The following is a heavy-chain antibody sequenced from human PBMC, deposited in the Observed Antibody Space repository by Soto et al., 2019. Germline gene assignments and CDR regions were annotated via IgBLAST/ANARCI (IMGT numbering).Heavy chain of an antibody. CDR3: ARGRWSGWPFDY. V-gene: IGHV4-34*01. J-gene: IGHJ4*02. D-gene: IGHD6-19*01. Sequence: QVQLQQWGAGLLKPSETLSLTCAVYGGSFSGYYWSWIRQPPGKGLEWIGEINHSGSTNYNPSLTSRVTISVDTSKNQFSLKLSSVTAADTAVYYCARGRWSGWPFDYWGQGTLVTVSS. CDR1: GGSFSGYY. CDR2: INHSGST.